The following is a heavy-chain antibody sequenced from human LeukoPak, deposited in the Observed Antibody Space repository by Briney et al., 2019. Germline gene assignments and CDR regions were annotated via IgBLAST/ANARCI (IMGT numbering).Heavy chain of an antibody. Sequence: GGSLRLSCAASGFTFSSYAMSWVRQAPGKGLEWVSAISGSGGSTYYADSVKGRFTISRDNSKNTLYLQMNSLRAEDTAVYYCAKTPYYYDSSGYGGGWGQGTLVTVSS. D-gene: IGHD3-22*01. CDR2: ISGSGGST. J-gene: IGHJ4*02. CDR3: AKTPYYYDSSGYGGG. CDR1: GFTFSSYA. V-gene: IGHV3-23*01.